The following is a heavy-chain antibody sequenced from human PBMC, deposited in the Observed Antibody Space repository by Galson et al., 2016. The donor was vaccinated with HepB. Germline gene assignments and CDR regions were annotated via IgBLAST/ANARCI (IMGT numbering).Heavy chain of an antibody. D-gene: IGHD5-18*01. J-gene: IGHJ4*02. CDR1: GGSISGYY. V-gene: IGHV4-59*01. Sequence: SETLSLTCTVSGGSISGYYWTWIRQSPGLGLEWIGFIYSSGSTYYNPSLKSRATMSVDPSNNQFSLNLNSVTAADTAVYYCARGRGYSSHWGQGTLVTVSS. CDR3: ARGRGYSSH. CDR2: IYSSGST.